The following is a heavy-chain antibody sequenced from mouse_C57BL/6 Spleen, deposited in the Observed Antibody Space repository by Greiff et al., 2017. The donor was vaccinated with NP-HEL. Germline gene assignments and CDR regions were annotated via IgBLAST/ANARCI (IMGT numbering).Heavy chain of an antibody. V-gene: IGHV1-50*01. Sequence: QVQLKQPGAELVKPGASVKLSCKASGYTFTSSLMQCFTQRPGHVLSCLGEIDPSDSYTNYNQKFKGKATLTVDTSSSTAYMQLSSLTSEDSAVYYCAQKLGRGDYFDYWGQGTTLTVSS. CDR2: IDPSDSYT. D-gene: IGHD4-1*01. CDR3: AQKLGRGDYFDY. CDR1: GYTFTSSL. J-gene: IGHJ2*01.